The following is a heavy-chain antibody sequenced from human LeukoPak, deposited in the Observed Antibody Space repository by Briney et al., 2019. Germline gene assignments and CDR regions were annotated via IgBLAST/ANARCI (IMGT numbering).Heavy chain of an antibody. CDR1: GGTFSSYA. V-gene: IGHV1-69*05. CDR2: IIPIFGTA. CDR3: ARVSGNDSSGYYYYY. Sequence: SVKVSCKASGGTFSSYAISWVRQAPGQGFEWMGGIIPIFGTANYAQKFQGRVTITTDESTSTAYMELSSLRSEDTAVYYCARVSGNDSSGYYYYYWGQGTLVTVPS. D-gene: IGHD3-22*01. J-gene: IGHJ4*02.